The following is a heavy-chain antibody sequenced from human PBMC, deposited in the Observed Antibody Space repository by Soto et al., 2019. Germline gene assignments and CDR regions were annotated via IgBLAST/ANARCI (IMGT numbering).Heavy chain of an antibody. CDR1: GFTFSSYS. CDR2: ISSSSSTI. Sequence: GGSLRLSCAASGFTFSSYSMNWVRQAPGKGLEWVSYISSSSSTIYYADSVKGRFTISRDNAKNSLYLQMNSLRAEDTAVYYCARVGVYIWGLETLDYWGQGTLVTVSS. D-gene: IGHD3-16*01. CDR3: ARVGVYIWGLETLDY. V-gene: IGHV3-48*01. J-gene: IGHJ4*02.